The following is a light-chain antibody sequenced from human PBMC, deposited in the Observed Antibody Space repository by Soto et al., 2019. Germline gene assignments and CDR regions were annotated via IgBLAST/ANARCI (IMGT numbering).Light chain of an antibody. V-gene: IGKV3-20*01. J-gene: IGKJ1*01. CDR2: DVS. CDR3: QQYGISPT. CDR1: QSVSSNY. Sequence: DIVLTQSPGTLSLSPGERATLSCSSSQSVSSNYLAWYQQKPDQAPSLVIYDVSGRATGIPDRFSGSGSGTDFTLTISRLEPEDSAVYYCQQYGISPTFGQGTKVEIK.